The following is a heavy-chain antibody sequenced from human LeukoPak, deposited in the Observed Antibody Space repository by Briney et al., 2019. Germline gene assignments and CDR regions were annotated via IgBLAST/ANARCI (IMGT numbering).Heavy chain of an antibody. Sequence: ASVKVSCKASGYTFTSYYMHWVRQAPGQGLEWMGIINPSGGSTSYAQKLQGRVTMTRDTSTSTVYMELSSLRSEDTAVYYCATLVVHDAFDIWGQGTMVTVSS. CDR3: ATLVVHDAFDI. J-gene: IGHJ3*02. D-gene: IGHD2-15*01. CDR1: GYTFTSYY. V-gene: IGHV1-46*01. CDR2: INPSGGST.